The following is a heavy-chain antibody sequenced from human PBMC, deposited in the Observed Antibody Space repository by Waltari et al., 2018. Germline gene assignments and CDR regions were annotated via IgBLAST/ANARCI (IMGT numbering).Heavy chain of an antibody. D-gene: IGHD3-3*01. CDR2: ISAYNGNT. J-gene: IGHJ4*02. Sequence: QVQLVQSEAEVKKPGASVKVSCKASGYTFTGYYMHWVRQAPGPGLEWMGWISAYNGNTNYAQKLQGRVTMTTDTSTSTAYMELRSLRSDDPAVYYCARVVRSGYVDYWGQGTLVTVSS. V-gene: IGHV1-18*04. CDR1: GYTFTGYY. CDR3: ARVVRSGYVDY.